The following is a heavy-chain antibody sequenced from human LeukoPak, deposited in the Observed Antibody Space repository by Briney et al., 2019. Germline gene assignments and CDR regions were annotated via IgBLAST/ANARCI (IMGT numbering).Heavy chain of an antibody. D-gene: IGHD1-26*01. CDR2: ISWNSGSI. J-gene: IGHJ3*02. Sequence: GGSLRLSCAASGFTFDDYAVHWVRQAPGKGLEWVSGISWNSGSIGYADSVKGRFTISRDNAKNSLYLQMNSLRAEDTALYYCAKSSGSRRRDAFDIWGQGTMVTVSS. CDR3: AKSSGSRRRDAFDI. CDR1: GFTFDDYA. V-gene: IGHV3-9*01.